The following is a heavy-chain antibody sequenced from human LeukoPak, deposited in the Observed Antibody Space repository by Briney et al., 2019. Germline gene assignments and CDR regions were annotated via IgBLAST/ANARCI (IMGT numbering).Heavy chain of an antibody. CDR2: IRYDGSNK. Sequence: GGSLRLSCAASGFTFSSYGMHWVRQAPGKGLEWVAFIRYDGSNKYYADSVKGRFTISRDNSKNTLYLQMNSLRAEDTAVYYCAKDMYYYDSSGYYYYYYMDVWGKGTTVTISS. V-gene: IGHV3-30*02. CDR3: AKDMYYYDSSGYYYYYYMDV. D-gene: IGHD3-22*01. J-gene: IGHJ6*03. CDR1: GFTFSSYG.